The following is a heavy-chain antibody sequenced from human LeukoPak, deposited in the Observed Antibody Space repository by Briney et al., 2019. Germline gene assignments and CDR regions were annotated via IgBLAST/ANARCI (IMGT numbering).Heavy chain of an antibody. CDR1: GDSLNELS. CDR2: FDPENGEA. Sequence: GASVKVSCKISGDSLNELSMHWVRQAPGKGPEWMGGFDPENGEAIYAQKFHGRVTMTEDTSTDTVYMELSSLRSDDTAVYYCAGGGIYSLLDYWGQGTLVTVSS. CDR3: AGGGIYSLLDY. V-gene: IGHV1-24*01. J-gene: IGHJ4*02. D-gene: IGHD1-26*01.